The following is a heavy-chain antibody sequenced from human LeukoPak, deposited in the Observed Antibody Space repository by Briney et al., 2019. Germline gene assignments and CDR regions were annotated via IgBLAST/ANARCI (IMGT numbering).Heavy chain of an antibody. CDR2: IYSGGST. J-gene: IGHJ4*02. CDR3: ARGSRSYETTPVYFDY. D-gene: IGHD1-26*01. CDR1: GFTVSSNY. V-gene: IGHV3-53*01. Sequence: GGSLRLSCAASGFTVSSNYMSWVRQAPGKGLEWVSVIYSGGSTYYADSVKGRFTISRDNSKNTLYLQMNSLRAEDTAVYYCARGSRSYETTPVYFDYWGQGTLVTVSS.